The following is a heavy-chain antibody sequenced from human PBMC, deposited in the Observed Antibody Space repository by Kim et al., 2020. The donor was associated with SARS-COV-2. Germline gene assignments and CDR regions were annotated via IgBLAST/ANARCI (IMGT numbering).Heavy chain of an antibody. V-gene: IGHV3-33*01. J-gene: IGHJ6*02. D-gene: IGHD6-6*01. Sequence: GGSLRLSCAASGFTFSSYGMHWVRQAPGKGLEWVAVIWYDGSNKYYADSVKGRFTISRDNSKNTLYLQMNSMRAEDTAVYDCARAQGSSNSGEMDFWCQG. CDR3: ARAQGSSNSGEMDF. CDR1: GFTFSSYG. CDR2: IWYDGSNK.